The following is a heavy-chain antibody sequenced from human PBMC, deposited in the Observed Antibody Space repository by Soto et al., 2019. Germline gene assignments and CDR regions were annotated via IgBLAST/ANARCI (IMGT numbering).Heavy chain of an antibody. V-gene: IGHV1-18*01. Sequence: QVQLVQSGAEVRKPGASVKVSCKASGYTFSSHGIIWVRLAPGQGLEWMGWISGYNGNAKYAQRFQGRVTMTTDTSTSTVYMDLRSLGSDDSAVYYCAREGSYGWYDCWGQGTLVTVSS. D-gene: IGHD2-15*01. CDR2: ISGYNGNA. CDR3: AREGSYGWYDC. J-gene: IGHJ5*01. CDR1: GYTFSSHG.